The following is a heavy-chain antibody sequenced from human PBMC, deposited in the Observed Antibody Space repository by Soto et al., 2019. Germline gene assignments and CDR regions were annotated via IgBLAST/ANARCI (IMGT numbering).Heavy chain of an antibody. CDR3: AKVIFGGSYSNWYFDL. V-gene: IGHV3-30*18. CDR1: GFTFSSYG. Sequence: QVQLVESGGGVVQPGRSLRLSCAASGFTFSSYGMHWVRQAPGKGLEWVAVISYDGSNKYYADSVKGRFTISRDNSKNTLYLQMNSLRAEDTAVYYCAKVIFGGSYSNWYFDLWGRGPLVTVSS. CDR2: ISYDGSNK. J-gene: IGHJ2*01. D-gene: IGHD1-26*01.